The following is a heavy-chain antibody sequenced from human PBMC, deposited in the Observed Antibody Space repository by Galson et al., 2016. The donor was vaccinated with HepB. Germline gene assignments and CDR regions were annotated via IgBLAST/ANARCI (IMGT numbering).Heavy chain of an antibody. J-gene: IGHJ6*02. CDR3: ARDRVIWSGYYGPFVGSGGDGIDV. CDR2: IWYDGSNK. CDR1: GFSFRKYG. V-gene: IGHV3-33*07. Sequence: SLRLSCAASGFSFRKYGMYWVRQAPGKGLEWVAVIWYDGSNKNYADSVKGRFTISSDNSKNTLYLQMNSLRAEDTAVYYCARDRVIWSGYYGPFVGSGGDGIDVWGQGTTVTVSS. D-gene: IGHD3-3*01.